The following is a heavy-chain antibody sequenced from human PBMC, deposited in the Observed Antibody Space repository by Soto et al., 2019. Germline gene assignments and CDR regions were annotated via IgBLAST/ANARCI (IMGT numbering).Heavy chain of an antibody. J-gene: IGHJ1*01. V-gene: IGHV3-33*01. Sequence: QVQLVESGGGVVQPGRSLRLSCAASGFTFSSYGMHWVRQAPGKGLEWVAVIWYDGSNKYYADSVKGRFTISRDNSKNTLYLQMNSLRAEDTAVYYCARDREDSSGYYPGAAEYFQHWGQGTLVAVSS. CDR2: IWYDGSNK. CDR3: ARDREDSSGYYPGAAEYFQH. D-gene: IGHD3-22*01. CDR1: GFTFSSYG.